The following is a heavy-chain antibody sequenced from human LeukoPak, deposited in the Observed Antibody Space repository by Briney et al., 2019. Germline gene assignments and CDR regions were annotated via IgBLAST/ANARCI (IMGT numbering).Heavy chain of an antibody. V-gene: IGHV3-23*01. CDR2: ISGSGGST. D-gene: IGHD5-18*01. J-gene: IGHJ4*02. Sequence: GGSLRHSCAASGFTFSSYAMSWVRQAPGKGLEWVSAISGSGGSTYYADSVKGRFTISRDNSKNTLYLQMNSLRAEDTAVYYCAKDQEGGYRPDYWGQGTLVTVSS. CDR3: AKDQEGGYRPDY. CDR1: GFTFSSYA.